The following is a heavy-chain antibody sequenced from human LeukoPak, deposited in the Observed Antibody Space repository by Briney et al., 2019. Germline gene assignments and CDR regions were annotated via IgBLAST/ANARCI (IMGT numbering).Heavy chain of an antibody. J-gene: IGHJ6*02. CDR3: VRDLRKMVRGRDYYYGMDV. CDR1: GFTFSSYW. Sequence: GGSLRLSCAASGFTFSSYWMSWVRQAPGKGLEWVANIKQDGSEKYYVDSVKGRFTISRDNAKNSLYLQMNSLGAEDTAVYYCVRDLRKMVRGRDYYYGMDVWGQGTTVTVSS. V-gene: IGHV3-7*01. CDR2: IKQDGSEK. D-gene: IGHD3-10*01.